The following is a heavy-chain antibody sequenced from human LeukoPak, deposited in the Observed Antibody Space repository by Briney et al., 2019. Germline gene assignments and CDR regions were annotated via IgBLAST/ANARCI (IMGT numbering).Heavy chain of an antibody. CDR3: ARSRSGSSSYYYYGMDV. CDR1: GFTDSSDY. J-gene: IGHJ6*02. Sequence: PGGSLRLSCAASGFTDSSDYMSWVRQAPGKGLEWVAVVYSGGSTTYSDSVKGRFTISRDNSKNTLILQMNSLRAEDTAVYYCARSRSGSSSYYYYGMDVWGQGTTVTASS. D-gene: IGHD3-10*01. V-gene: IGHV3-53*01. CDR2: VYSGGST.